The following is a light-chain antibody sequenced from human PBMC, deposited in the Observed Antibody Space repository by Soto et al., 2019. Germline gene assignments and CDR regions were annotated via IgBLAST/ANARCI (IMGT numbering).Light chain of an antibody. CDR3: QQRSDWPLT. CDR2: DAS. CDR1: QSVSSY. J-gene: IGKJ4*01. Sequence: GEIATLSWRASQSVSSYFAWYQQKPGQAPRLLIYDASTRAAGIPARFSGSGSGTDFTLTISSLEPEDFAVYYCQQRSDWPLTFGGGTKWIS. V-gene: IGKV3-11*01.